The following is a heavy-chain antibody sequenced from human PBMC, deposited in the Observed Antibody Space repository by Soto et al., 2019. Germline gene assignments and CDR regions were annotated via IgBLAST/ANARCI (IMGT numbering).Heavy chain of an antibody. CDR3: ARDDDNAANALDY. CDR2: ITNDGNYK. J-gene: IGHJ4*02. CDR1: GFTFSSYG. Sequence: QVQLVESGGGVVQPGRSLRLSCAASGFTFSSYGMHWVRQAPGKGLEWVAVITNDGNYKHYADSAKGRFTISRDNSKNTLYLQMNSLRAEDTALYYCARDDDNAANALDYWGQGTLVTVSS. V-gene: IGHV3-33*01. D-gene: IGHD6-25*01.